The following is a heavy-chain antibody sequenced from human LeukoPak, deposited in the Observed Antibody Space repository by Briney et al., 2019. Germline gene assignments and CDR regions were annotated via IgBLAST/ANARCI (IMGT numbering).Heavy chain of an antibody. J-gene: IGHJ3*02. CDR3: ARGIAARLGYAFDI. CDR2: IYSGGST. Sequence: PGGSLRLSCAASGFTVISNYMSWVRQAPGKGLEGVSVIYSGGSTYYADSVKGRFTISRDNSKNTLYLQMNSLRAEDTAMYYCARGIAARLGYAFDIWGQGTMVTVSS. D-gene: IGHD6-6*01. CDR1: GFTVISNY. V-gene: IGHV3-53*01.